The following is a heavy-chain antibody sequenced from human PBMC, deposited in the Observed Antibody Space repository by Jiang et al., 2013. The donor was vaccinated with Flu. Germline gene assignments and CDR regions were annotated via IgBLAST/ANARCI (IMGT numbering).Heavy chain of an antibody. D-gene: IGHD3-22*01. V-gene: IGHV3-23*04. CDR2: ISGSGNSP. CDR3: AKMIVTRPREGVDY. J-gene: IGHJ4*02. CDR1: GFTFSSCA. Sequence: VQLVESGGGLVQPGGSLRLSCAASGFTFSSCAMSWVRQAPGKGLEWVSAISGSGNSPYYADSVKGRFTISRDNSKNTLYLQMNSLRAEDTAVYYCAKMIVTRPREGVDYWGQGTLVTVSS.